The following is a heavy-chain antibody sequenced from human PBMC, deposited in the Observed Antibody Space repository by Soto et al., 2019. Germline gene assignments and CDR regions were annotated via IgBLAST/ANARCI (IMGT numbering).Heavy chain of an antibody. J-gene: IGHJ4*02. Sequence: EVQLVESGGGLVQPGGSLRLSCEASGFTFSTFWMHWVRQAPGKGLVWVSRINSDGSSTNYADSVKGRVTISRDNAKNTLDLQLNSLRREDTAVYYCARDFEYWGQGTLVTVSS. CDR2: INSDGSST. CDR3: ARDFEY. CDR1: GFTFSTFW. V-gene: IGHV3-74*01.